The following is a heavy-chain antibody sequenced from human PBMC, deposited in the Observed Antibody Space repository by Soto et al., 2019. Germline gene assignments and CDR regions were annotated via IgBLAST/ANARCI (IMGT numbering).Heavy chain of an antibody. CDR3: ARRSLYYVFWSGPREYYYYYMDV. D-gene: IGHD3-3*01. CDR1: GGSISSGGYY. CDR2: IYYSGST. Sequence: PSETLSLTCTVSGGSISSGGYYWSWIRQHPGKGLEWIGYIYYSGSTYYNPSLKSRVTISVDTSKNQFSLKLSSVTAADTAVYYCARRSLYYVFWSGPREYYYYYMDVWGKGTTITVSS. J-gene: IGHJ6*03. V-gene: IGHV4-31*03.